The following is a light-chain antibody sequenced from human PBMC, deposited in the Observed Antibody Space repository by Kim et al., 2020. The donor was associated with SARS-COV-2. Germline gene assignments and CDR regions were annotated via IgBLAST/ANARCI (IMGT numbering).Light chain of an antibody. CDR2: EDD. CDR3: QAWDSSTHNYV. V-gene: IGLV3-1*01. J-gene: IGLJ1*01. Sequence: PGTTARVTWSGYKVRDRYGAWHQQKPGQSPVVVIYEDDRRPSGIPERFSGSNSGNTATLTISGTNAMDDADYYCQAWDSSTHNYVFGAGTKVTVL. CDR1: KVRDRY.